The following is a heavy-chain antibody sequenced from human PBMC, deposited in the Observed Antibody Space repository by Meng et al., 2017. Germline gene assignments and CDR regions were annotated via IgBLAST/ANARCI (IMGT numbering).Heavy chain of an antibody. V-gene: IGHV3-30*01. J-gene: IGHJ3*02. CDR3: ARSGLADAFDI. CDR1: GFTFSSHA. Sequence: VQVVECGARLFHHGRSLTRSCAAYGFTFSSHAMHWVRQAPGKGLEWVAVISYDGSNKYYADSVKGRFTISRDNSKNTLYLQMNSLRAEDTAVYYCARSGLADAFDIWGQGTMVTVSS. CDR2: ISYDGSNK. D-gene: IGHD3-10*01.